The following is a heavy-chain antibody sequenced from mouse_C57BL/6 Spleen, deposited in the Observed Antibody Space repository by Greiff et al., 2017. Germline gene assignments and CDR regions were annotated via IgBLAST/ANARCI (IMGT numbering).Heavy chain of an antibody. J-gene: IGHJ4*01. V-gene: IGHV1-15*01. CDR2: IDPETGGT. CDR3: TRADQAMDY. CDR1: GYTFPDYE. Sequence: VQLQESGAELVRPGASVTLSCKASGYTFPDYEMHWVKQTPVHGLEWIGAIDPETGGTAYNQKFKGKAKLTADKSSSTAYMELRSLTSEDSAVYYCTRADQAMDYWGQGTSVTVSS.